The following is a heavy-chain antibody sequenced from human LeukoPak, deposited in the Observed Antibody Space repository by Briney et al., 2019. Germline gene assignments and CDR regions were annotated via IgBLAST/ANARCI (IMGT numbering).Heavy chain of an antibody. CDR1: GGSISSYY. J-gene: IGHJ3*02. D-gene: IGHD3-3*01. CDR2: INHSGST. Sequence: SETLSLTCTVSGGSISSYYWSWIRQPPGKGLEWIGEINHSGSTNYNPSLKSRVTISVDTSKNQFSLKLSSVTAADTAVYYCARTTRITIFGVVRAFDIWGQGTMVTVSS. V-gene: IGHV4-34*01. CDR3: ARTTRITIFGVVRAFDI.